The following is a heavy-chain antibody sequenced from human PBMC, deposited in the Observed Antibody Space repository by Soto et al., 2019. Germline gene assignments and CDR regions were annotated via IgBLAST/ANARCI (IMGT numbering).Heavy chain of an antibody. CDR3: ARAYSYGLVDF. J-gene: IGHJ4*02. V-gene: IGHV4-59*01. D-gene: IGHD5-18*01. CDR2: IYYSGST. CDR1: GGSISSYY. Sequence: SETLSLTCTVSGGSISSYYWSWIRQPPGKGLEWIGYIYYSGSTNYNPSLKSRVTISVDTSKNQFSLKLSSVTAADTAVYYCARAYSYGLVDFRGQRSSVTGSS.